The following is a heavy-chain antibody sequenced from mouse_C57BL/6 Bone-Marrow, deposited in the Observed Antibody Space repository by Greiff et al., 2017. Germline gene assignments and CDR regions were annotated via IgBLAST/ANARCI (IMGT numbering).Heavy chain of an antibody. J-gene: IGHJ2*01. V-gene: IGHV1-9*01. CDR1: GYTFTAYW. CDR3: CYGSSFDY. D-gene: IGHD1-1*01. Sequence: QFQLQQSGAELMKPGASVKLSCKATGYTFTAYWIEWVKQRPGHGLEWIGELLPGSGSTNYNVKFKGKATFTADTSSNTAYMQLSSLTTEDSAIYYCCYGSSFDYWGQGTTLTVSS. CDR2: LLPGSGST.